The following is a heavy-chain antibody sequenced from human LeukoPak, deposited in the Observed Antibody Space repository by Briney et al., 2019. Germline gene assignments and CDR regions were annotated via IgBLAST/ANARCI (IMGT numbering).Heavy chain of an antibody. J-gene: IGHJ4*02. Sequence: KSSETLSLTCTVSGASISTYYWSWIRQPPGKGLEWIGDIHYSGSTNYNPSLKSRVTISVDTSKNQFSLKLSSVTAADTAVYYCARFYDRSGPHFGYWGQGTLVTVSS. CDR2: IHYSGST. CDR3: ARFYDRSGPHFGY. CDR1: GASISTYY. D-gene: IGHD3-22*01. V-gene: IGHV4-59*01.